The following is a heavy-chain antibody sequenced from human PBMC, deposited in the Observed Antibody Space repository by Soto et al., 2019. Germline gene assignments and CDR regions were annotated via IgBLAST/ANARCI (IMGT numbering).Heavy chain of an antibody. CDR1: GFTFSSYG. V-gene: IGHV3-30*03. Sequence: QVQLVESGGGVVQPGRSLRLSCAASGFTFSSYGMHWVRQAPGKGLEWVAVISYDGSNKYYADSVKGRFTISRDNSNNTLYLQMNSLRAEDTAVYYCAHLRGQYYYGSGSFGDDYWGQGTLVTVSS. CDR2: ISYDGSNK. J-gene: IGHJ4*02. CDR3: AHLRGQYYYGSGSFGDDY. D-gene: IGHD3-10*01.